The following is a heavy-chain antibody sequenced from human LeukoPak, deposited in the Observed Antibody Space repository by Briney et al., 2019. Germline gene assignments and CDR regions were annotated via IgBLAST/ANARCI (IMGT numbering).Heavy chain of an antibody. Sequence: SETLSLTCTVSGGSISSYYWSWIRQPPGKGLEWIGYIYYSGSTNYNPSLKSRVTISIDTSKNQFSLKLSSVTAADTAVYYCARPANSPYYAMDVRGQGTTVTVSS. CDR2: IYYSGST. CDR3: ARPANSPYYAMDV. CDR1: GGSISSYY. D-gene: IGHD4-23*01. J-gene: IGHJ6*02. V-gene: IGHV4-59*01.